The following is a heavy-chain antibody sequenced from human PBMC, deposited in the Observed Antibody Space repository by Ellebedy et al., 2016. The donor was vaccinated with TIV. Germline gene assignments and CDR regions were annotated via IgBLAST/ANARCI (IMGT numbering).Heavy chain of an antibody. CDR3: AKLRGATGSWYFDL. CDR1: GFTFSSYA. V-gene: IGHV3-23*01. D-gene: IGHD1-26*01. CDR2: ISASGGST. J-gene: IGHJ2*01. Sequence: GESLKISCAASGFTFSSYAMSWVRQAPGKGLEWVSGISASGGSTYYADSVKGRFTISRDNSKNTLYLQMNSLRAEDTAVYYCAKLRGATGSWYFDLWGRGTLVPVSS.